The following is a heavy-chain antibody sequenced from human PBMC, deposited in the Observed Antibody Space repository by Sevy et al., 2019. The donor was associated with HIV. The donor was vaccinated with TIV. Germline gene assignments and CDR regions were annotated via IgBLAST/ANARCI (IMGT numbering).Heavy chain of an antibody. V-gene: IGHV1-69*06. J-gene: IGHJ4*02. D-gene: IGHD4-17*01. CDR1: GGTFSSYA. CDR3: ARVYGDLLPGRGYYFDY. Sequence: ASVKVSCKASGGTFSSYAISWVRQAPGQGLEWMGGIIPIFGTANYAQKFQGRVTITADKSTSTAYRELSSLRSEDTAVYYCARVYGDLLPGRGYYFDYWGQGTLVTVSS. CDR2: IIPIFGTA.